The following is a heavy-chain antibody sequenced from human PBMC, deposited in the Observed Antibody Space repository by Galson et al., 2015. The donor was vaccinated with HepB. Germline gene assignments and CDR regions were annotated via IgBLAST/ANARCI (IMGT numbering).Heavy chain of an antibody. CDR1: GYTFTSYG. D-gene: IGHD2-15*01. CDR2: ISAYNGNT. J-gene: IGHJ3*02. CDR3: ASRSPYRSQEDITESLAFDI. V-gene: IGHV1-18*01. Sequence: SVKVSCKASGYTFTSYGISWVRQAPGQGLEWMGWISAYNGNTNYAQKLQGRVTMTTDTSTSTAYMELRSLRSDDTAVYYCASRSPYRSQEDITESLAFDIWGQGTMVTVSS.